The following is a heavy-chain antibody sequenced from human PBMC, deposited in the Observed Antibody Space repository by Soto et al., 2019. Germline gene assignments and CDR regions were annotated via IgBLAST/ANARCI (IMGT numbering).Heavy chain of an antibody. J-gene: IGHJ4*02. V-gene: IGHV4-30-2*01. CDR1: GGSITSGGYS. D-gene: IGHD2-21*02. CDR2: IYHSGST. Sequence: QLQLQESGSGLVKPSQTLSLTCAVSGGSITSGGYSWSWIRQPPGKGLEWIANIYHSGSTYYNPSLKSRVTISLNRSNNQFYLELSSVTAADTAVYSCARVVVVTAIWGDYFDSWGQGTLVTVSS. CDR3: ARVVVVTAIWGDYFDS.